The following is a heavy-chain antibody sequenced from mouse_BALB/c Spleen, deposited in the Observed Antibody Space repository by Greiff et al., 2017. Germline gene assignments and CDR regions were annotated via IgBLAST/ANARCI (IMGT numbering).Heavy chain of an antibody. CDR1: GYTFTSYW. V-gene: IGHV1S81*02. D-gene: IGHD4-1*02. Sequence: QVQLQQPGAELVKPGASVKLSCKASGYTFTSYWMHWVKQRPGQGLEWIGEINPSNGRTNYNEKFKSKATLTVDKSSSTAYMQLSSLTSEDSAVYYCARRGPNFYYFDYWGQGTTLTVSS. J-gene: IGHJ2*01. CDR2: INPSNGRT. CDR3: ARRGPNFYYFDY.